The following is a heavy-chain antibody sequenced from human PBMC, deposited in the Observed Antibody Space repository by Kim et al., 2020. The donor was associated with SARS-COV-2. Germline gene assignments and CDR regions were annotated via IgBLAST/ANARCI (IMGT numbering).Heavy chain of an antibody. CDR1: GFIFGDYA. CDR3: AKSLWMQLWTNGFES. Sequence: GGSLRLSCAASGFIFGDYAMHWVRQPPGKGLEWLSSIYWNNDSIVYADSVKGRFTISRDDAKNSLYLQMNSLGAEDTALYYCAKSLWMQLWTNGFESWGQGTMVTVSS. D-gene: IGHD5-18*01. J-gene: IGHJ3*02. V-gene: IGHV3-9*01. CDR2: IYWNNDSI.